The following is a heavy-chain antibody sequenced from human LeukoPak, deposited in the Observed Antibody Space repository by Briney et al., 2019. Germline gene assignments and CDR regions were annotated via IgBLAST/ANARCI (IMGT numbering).Heavy chain of an antibody. J-gene: IGHJ4*02. V-gene: IGHV1-18*01. CDR3: ARDTPQHLKRYDY. CDR2: INTYNGNT. CDR1: GYNFDKFG. Sequence: APVKVSCKASGYNFDKFGIAWVRQAPGQGLEWMGWINTYNGNTKYAQQIQGRVTMTTDTSTSTVYMELRSLRSDDTAVYFCARDTPQHLKRYDYWGQGTQVTVSS. D-gene: IGHD6-13*01.